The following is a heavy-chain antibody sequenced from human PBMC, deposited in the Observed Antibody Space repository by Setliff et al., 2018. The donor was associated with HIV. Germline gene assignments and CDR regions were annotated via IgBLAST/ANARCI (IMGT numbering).Heavy chain of an antibody. Sequence: ASVKVSCKASGYTFASYGISWVRQAPGQGLEWMGWINAYNGNTHYAQKLQGRVTMTTGTSTSTAYMELRSLRSDDTAVYYCARMGSRGVAQPLLYHFEYWGQGTLVTVSS. J-gene: IGHJ4*02. D-gene: IGHD2-2*02. CDR2: INAYNGNT. CDR1: GYTFASYG. CDR3: ARMGSRGVAQPLLYHFEY. V-gene: IGHV1-18*01.